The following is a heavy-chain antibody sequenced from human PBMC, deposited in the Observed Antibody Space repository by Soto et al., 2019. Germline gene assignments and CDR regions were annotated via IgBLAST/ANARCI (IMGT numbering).Heavy chain of an antibody. CDR2: IIPIFGTA. CDR1: GGNFSSYA. D-gene: IGHD1-26*01. Sequence: QVQLVQSGAEVKKPGSSVKVSCKASGGNFSSYAISWVRQAPGQGLEWMGGIIPIFGTANYEQKFQGRVTITADESTSKDYMELSSLRTEDTAVYYCARDDGWEMRLYYRGQGTLVTVSS. J-gene: IGHJ4*02. V-gene: IGHV1-69*01. CDR3: ARDDGWEMRLYY.